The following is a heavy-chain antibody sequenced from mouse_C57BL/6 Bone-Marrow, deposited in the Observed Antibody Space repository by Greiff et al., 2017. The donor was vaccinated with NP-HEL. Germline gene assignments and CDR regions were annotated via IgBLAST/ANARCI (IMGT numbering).Heavy chain of an antibody. D-gene: IGHD2-3*01. CDR3: ARDGYYSSWYFDV. J-gene: IGHJ1*03. CDR1: GYTFTDYY. Sequence: EVQLQQSGPELVKPGASVKISCKASGYTFTDYYMNWVKQSHGKSLEWIGDINPNNGGTSYNQKFKGKATLTVDKSSSTAYMELRSLTSEDSAVYYCARDGYYSSWYFDVWGTGTTFTVSS. CDR2: INPNNGGT. V-gene: IGHV1-26*01.